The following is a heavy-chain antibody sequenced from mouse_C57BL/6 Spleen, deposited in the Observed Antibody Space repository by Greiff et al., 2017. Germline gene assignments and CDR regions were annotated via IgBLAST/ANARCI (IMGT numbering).Heavy chain of an antibody. V-gene: IGHV1-81*01. J-gene: IGHJ3*01. CDR3: ARMDSSGPVPFAY. CDR1: GYTFTSYG. D-gene: IGHD3-2*02. CDR2: IYPRSGNT. Sequence: VQLQQSGAELARPGASVKLSCKASGYTFTSYGISWVKQRTGQGLEWIGEIYPRSGNTYYNEKLKGKATLTADKSTSTAYMELRSLTSEDSAVYFCARMDSSGPVPFAYWGQGTLVTVSA.